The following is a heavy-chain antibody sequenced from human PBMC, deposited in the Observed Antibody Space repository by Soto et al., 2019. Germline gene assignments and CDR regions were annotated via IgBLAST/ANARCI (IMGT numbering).Heavy chain of an antibody. CDR1: GFTFSSYS. CDR3: AIMARGGSSHFDY. Sequence: GGSLRLSCAASGFTFSSYSMNWVRQAPGKGLEWVSSISSSSSYIYYADSVKGRFTISRDNAKNSLYLQMNSLRAEDTAVYYCAIMARGGSSHFDYWGQGTLVTVSS. J-gene: IGHJ4*02. D-gene: IGHD3-10*01. V-gene: IGHV3-21*01. CDR2: ISSSSSYI.